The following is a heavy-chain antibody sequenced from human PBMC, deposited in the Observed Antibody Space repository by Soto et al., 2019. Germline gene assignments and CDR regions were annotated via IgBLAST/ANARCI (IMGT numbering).Heavy chain of an antibody. CDR3: ARDPSTGNADY. CDR1: GFTFSTYA. Sequence: PGGSLRLSCAASGFTFSTYALNWVRQSPGKGLEWVSTISSDGDSTYYVDSVKGRFTVSRDNSKNTMYLQMNSLRAEDTALYFCARDPSTGNADYWGQGT. CDR2: ISSDGDST. V-gene: IGHV3-23*01. J-gene: IGHJ4*02. D-gene: IGHD3-9*01.